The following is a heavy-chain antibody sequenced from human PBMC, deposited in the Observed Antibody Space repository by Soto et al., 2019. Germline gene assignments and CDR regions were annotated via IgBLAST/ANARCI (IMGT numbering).Heavy chain of an antibody. CDR1: GGTFSSYA. J-gene: IGHJ6*02. CDR2: IIPIFGTA. D-gene: IGHD6-13*01. CDR3: GGIAAAGTDYYYYYGMDV. Sequence: SVKVSCKASGGTFSSYAISWVRQAPGQGLEWMGGIIPIFGTANYAQKFQGRVTITADESTSTAYMELSSLRSEDTAVYYCGGIAAAGTDYYYYYGMDVWGQRTTVTVS. V-gene: IGHV1-69*13.